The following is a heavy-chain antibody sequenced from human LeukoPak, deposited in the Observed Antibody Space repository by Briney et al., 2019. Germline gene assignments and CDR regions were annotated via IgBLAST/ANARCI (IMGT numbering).Heavy chain of an antibody. CDR2: INPNSGGT. CDR1: GYTFTGYY. J-gene: IGHJ4*01. Sequence: GASVKVSCKASGYTFTGYYMHWVRQAPGQGLEWMGWINPNSGGTNYAQKFQGRVTMTRDTSISTAYMELSRLRSDDTAVYYCARLSAMLRGPEPIYYFDYWGQGTLVTVSS. CDR3: ARLSAMLRGPEPIYYFDY. D-gene: IGHD3-10*01. V-gene: IGHV1-2*02.